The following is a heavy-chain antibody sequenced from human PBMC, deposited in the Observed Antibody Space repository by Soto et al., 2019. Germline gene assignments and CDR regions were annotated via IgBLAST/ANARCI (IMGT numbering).Heavy chain of an antibody. V-gene: IGHV3-33*01. Sequence: QVQLVESGGGVVQPGRSLRLSCAASGFTFNTYGMHWVRQAPGKGLEWVAVIWYNGSNKYYGDSVKGRFTISRDNSKNTLYLQMNILRAEDSAVYYCARDALDGDYGDYWGQGTLVTVSS. J-gene: IGHJ4*02. CDR1: GFTFNTYG. D-gene: IGHD4-17*01. CDR3: ARDALDGDYGDY. CDR2: IWYNGSNK.